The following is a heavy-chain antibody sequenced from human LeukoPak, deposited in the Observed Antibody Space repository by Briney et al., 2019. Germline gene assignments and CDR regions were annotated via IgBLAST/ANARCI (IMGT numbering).Heavy chain of an antibody. CDR2: IIPIFGTA. V-gene: IGHV1-69*06. J-gene: IGHJ4*02. D-gene: IGHD6-6*01. CDR3: ARDAYSSSSRGAGQHDY. CDR1: GGTFSSYA. Sequence: SVKVSCKASGGTFSSYAISWVRQAPGQGLECMGGIIPIFGTANYAQKFQGRVTITADKSTSTAYMELSSLRSEDTAVYYCARDAYSSSSRGAGQHDYWSQGTLVTVSS.